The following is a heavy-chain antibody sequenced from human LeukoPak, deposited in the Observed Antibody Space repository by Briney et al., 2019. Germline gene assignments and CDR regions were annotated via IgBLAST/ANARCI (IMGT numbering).Heavy chain of an antibody. CDR2: MGGSGGST. CDR1: GFTFSSYA. CDR3: AKDGSVLLWFGESDAFDI. V-gene: IGHV3-23*01. Sequence: WGSLRLSCAASGFTFSSYAMSGVRQAPGKGLEWVSAMGGSGGSTYYADSVEGRFTISRDNSKNTLYLQMNSLRAEDTAVYYCAKDGSVLLWFGESDAFDIWGQGTMVTVSS. D-gene: IGHD3-10*01. J-gene: IGHJ3*02.